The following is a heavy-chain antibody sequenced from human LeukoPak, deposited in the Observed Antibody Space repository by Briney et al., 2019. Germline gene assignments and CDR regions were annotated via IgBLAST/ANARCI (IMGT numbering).Heavy chain of an antibody. V-gene: IGHV5-51*01. Sequence: GESLKISCKASGYNFSKYWIAWVRQMPGKGLEWMGIIYPGDSDTRFSPSFQGQVTMSGDKSISTAYLQWSSLKASDTAIYYCARPLNNGWPTMFHYWGQGTLVTVSS. CDR1: GYNFSKYW. D-gene: IGHD6-19*01. J-gene: IGHJ4*02. CDR2: IYPGDSDT. CDR3: ARPLNNGWPTMFHY.